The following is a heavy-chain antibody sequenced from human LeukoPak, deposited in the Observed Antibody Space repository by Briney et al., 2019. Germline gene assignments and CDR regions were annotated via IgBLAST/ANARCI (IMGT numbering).Heavy chain of an antibody. Sequence: ASVKVSCKASGYTFTTYAISWVRQAPGQGLEWMGWISTYNGNTNYAQKFQGRVTLTTDTSTRTAYMDLRSLRSDATAVYHCARVALGSWYFDLWGRGTLVTVSS. D-gene: IGHD2-15*01. V-gene: IGHV1-18*01. CDR2: ISTYNGNT. CDR3: ARVALGSWYFDL. J-gene: IGHJ2*01. CDR1: GYTFTTYA.